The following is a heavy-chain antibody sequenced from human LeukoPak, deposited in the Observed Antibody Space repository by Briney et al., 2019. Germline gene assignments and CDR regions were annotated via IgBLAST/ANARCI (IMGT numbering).Heavy chain of an antibody. CDR3: ARVGIVVVPAAHPKLELGDY. Sequence: ASVKVSCKASGYTFTSYGISWVRQAPGQGLEWMGWISAYNGNTNYAQKLQGRVTMTTDTSTSTAYMELRSLRSDDTAVYYCARVGIVVVPAAHPKLELGDYWGQGTLVTVSS. J-gene: IGHJ4*02. CDR1: GYTFTSYG. CDR2: ISAYNGNT. V-gene: IGHV1-18*01. D-gene: IGHD2-2*01.